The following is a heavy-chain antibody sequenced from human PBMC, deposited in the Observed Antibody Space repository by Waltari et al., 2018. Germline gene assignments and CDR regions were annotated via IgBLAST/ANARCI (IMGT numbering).Heavy chain of an antibody. CDR1: GYTFTDYY. Sequence: EVQLVQSGAEVKKPGATVKISCKVSGYTFTDYYMHWVQQAPGKGLEWMGLGDPEDGETIYAEKFQGRVTITADTSTDTAYMELSSLRSEDTAVYYCFLLYCSGGSCLNWFDPWGQGTLVTVSS. CDR2: GDPEDGET. CDR3: FLLYCSGGSCLNWFDP. V-gene: IGHV1-69-2*01. J-gene: IGHJ5*02. D-gene: IGHD2-15*01.